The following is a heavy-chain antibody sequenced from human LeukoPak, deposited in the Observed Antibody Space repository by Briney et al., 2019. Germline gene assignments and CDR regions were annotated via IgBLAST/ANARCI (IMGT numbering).Heavy chain of an antibody. Sequence: SETLSLTCTVSGGSISSYYWSWLRQPPGKGLEWIGYIYYSGSTNYNPSLKSRVTISVDTSKNQSSLKLSSVTAAGTAVYYCVAYYDTAFDIWGQGTMVTVSS. CDR1: GGSISSYY. V-gene: IGHV4-59*01. J-gene: IGHJ3*02. D-gene: IGHD3-22*01. CDR3: VAYYDTAFDI. CDR2: IYYSGST.